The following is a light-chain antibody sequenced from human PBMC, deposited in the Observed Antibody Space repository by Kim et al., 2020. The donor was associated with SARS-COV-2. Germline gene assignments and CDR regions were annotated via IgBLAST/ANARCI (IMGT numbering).Light chain of an antibody. CDR3: QAWDTTVV. V-gene: IGLV3-1*01. CDR1: RLGDKY. Sequence: VSVSPEQTASITCSGDRLGDKYVCWYQQKPGQSPVLVIYQDKNRPSGIPERFSGSNSGNTATLTISGTQAMDEADYYCQAWDTTVVFGGGTQLTVL. J-gene: IGLJ2*01. CDR2: QDK.